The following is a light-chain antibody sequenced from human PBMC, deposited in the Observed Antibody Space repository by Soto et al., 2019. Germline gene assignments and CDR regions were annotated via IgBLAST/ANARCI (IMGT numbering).Light chain of an antibody. J-gene: IGKJ1*01. V-gene: IGKV3-11*01. CDR3: QQRSSWPT. Sequence: LLTQSPATLSLSPGESATLSCRASQTVSSQVAWYHQKPGQAPRLLIYDASKRATGVPGRFSGSGSGTDFTLTTSSLEPDDFGVYYCQQRSSWPTFGQGTNVDIK. CDR1: QTVSSQ. CDR2: DAS.